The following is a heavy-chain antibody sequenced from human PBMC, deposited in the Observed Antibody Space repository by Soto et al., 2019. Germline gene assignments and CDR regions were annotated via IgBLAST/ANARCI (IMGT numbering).Heavy chain of an antibody. V-gene: IGHV4-39*01. D-gene: IGHD3-3*01. J-gene: IGHJ4*02. CDR2: IYYSGST. Sequence: SETLSLTCTVSGGSISSTSYYWGWIRQPPGKGLEWIGNIYYSGSTYYNPSLKSRVTMSVDTSENQFSLRLNSVTAADTAVYYCARHRLTLYFWSATIDYWGRGALVTVSS. CDR3: ARHRLTLYFWSATIDY. CDR1: GGSISSTSYY.